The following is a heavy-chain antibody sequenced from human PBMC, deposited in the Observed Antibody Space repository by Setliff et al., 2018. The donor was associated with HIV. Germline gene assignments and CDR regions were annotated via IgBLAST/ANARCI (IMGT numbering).Heavy chain of an antibody. CDR1: GGSFSNYY. Sequence: SETLSLTCAIYGGSFSNYYWTWIRQPPGKGLEWIGYIYSNGGTNYNPSLKSRVTISVDTSKNQFSLKLSSVTAADTAVYYCARGYYYDSGHYFDYWGQGTLVTVSS. V-gene: IGHV4-59*01. D-gene: IGHD3-22*01. CDR2: IYSNGGT. J-gene: IGHJ4*02. CDR3: ARGYYYDSGHYFDY.